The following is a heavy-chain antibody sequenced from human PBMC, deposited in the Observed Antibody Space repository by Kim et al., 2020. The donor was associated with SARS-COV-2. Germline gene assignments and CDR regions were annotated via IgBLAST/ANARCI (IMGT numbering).Heavy chain of an antibody. D-gene: IGHD3-10*01. CDR2: ISYDGSNK. CDR3: ARGRANYYGSGSLSFAYWYFDL. J-gene: IGHJ2*01. Sequence: GGSLRLSCAASGFTFSSYAMHWVRQAPGKGLEWVAVISYDGSNKYYADSVKGRFTISRDNSKNTLYLQMNSLRAEDTAVYYCARGRANYYGSGSLSFAYWYFDLWGRGTLVTVSS. V-gene: IGHV3-30*04. CDR1: GFTFSSYA.